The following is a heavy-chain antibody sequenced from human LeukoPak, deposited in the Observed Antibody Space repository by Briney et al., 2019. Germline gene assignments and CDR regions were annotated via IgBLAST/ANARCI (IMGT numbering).Heavy chain of an antibody. CDR1: GDSISTSY. CDR3: AGSNLAAAGTEDY. CDR2: INHSGST. D-gene: IGHD6-13*01. V-gene: IGHV4-34*01. J-gene: IGHJ4*02. Sequence: SETLSLTCTVSGDSISTSYWSWIRQPPGKGLEWIGEINHSGSTNYNPSLKSRVTISVDTSKNQFSLKLTSVTAADTAVYYCAGSNLAAAGTEDYWGQGTLVTVSS.